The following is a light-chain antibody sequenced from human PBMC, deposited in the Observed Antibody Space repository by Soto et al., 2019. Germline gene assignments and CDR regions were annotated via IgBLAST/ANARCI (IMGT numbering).Light chain of an antibody. V-gene: IGLV2-14*01. CDR2: GVG. J-gene: IGLJ1*01. CDR3: SSYAHGSIYV. CDR1: SSDVGAYNY. Sequence: QPASVSGSPGQSITISCTGSSSDVGAYNYVSWYLQHPGKAPKLLIYGVGNRPSGVSARFSGSKSGDTASLTISGLQAEDEADYYCSSYAHGSIYVFGTGTKVTVL.